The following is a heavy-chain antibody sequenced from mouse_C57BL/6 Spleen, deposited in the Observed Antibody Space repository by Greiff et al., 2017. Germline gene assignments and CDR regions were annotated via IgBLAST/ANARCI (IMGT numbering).Heavy chain of an antibody. CDR2: IYPGDGDT. Sequence: QVQLQQSGPELVKPGASVKLSCTASGYAFSSSWMNWVKQRPGKGLEWIGRIYPGDGDTNYNGKFKGKATLTADKSSSTAYVQLSSLASEDSAVYFCARSGQLPAWFACWGQGTLVTVSA. CDR1: GYAFSSSW. CDR3: ARSGQLPAWFAC. J-gene: IGHJ3*01. D-gene: IGHD3-2*01. V-gene: IGHV1-82*01.